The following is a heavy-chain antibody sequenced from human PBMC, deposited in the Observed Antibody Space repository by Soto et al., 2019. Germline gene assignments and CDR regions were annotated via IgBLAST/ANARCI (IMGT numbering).Heavy chain of an antibody. CDR3: ARDLKGAVTTTDYYYGMDV. D-gene: IGHD4-17*01. J-gene: IGHJ6*02. CDR2: INSDGSST. V-gene: IGHV3-74*01. Sequence: PGGSLRLSCPASGFTFSSYWMHWVRQAPGKGLVWVSRINSDGSSTSYADSVKGRFTISRDNAKNTLYLQMNSLRAEDTAVYYCARDLKGAVTTTDYYYGMDVCGRGTTVTVSS. CDR1: GFTFSSYW.